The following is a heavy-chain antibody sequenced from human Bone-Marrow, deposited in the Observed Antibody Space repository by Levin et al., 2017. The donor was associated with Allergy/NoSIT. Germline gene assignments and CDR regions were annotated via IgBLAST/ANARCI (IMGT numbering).Heavy chain of an antibody. J-gene: IGHJ6*02. CDR2: LSRGGGNT. CDR3: ARVFEDYGDFVSHFYYHSMDV. Sequence: QTGGSLRLSCAASGFMSTTYAMNWVRQAPGKGLEWVSSLSRGGGNTDYADAVKGRFTISRDNYKNTLYLQMDSLRAEDTAVYYCARVFEDYGDFVSHFYYHSMDVWGQGTTVTVSS. D-gene: IGHD4-17*01. V-gene: IGHV3-23*01. CDR1: GFMSTTYA.